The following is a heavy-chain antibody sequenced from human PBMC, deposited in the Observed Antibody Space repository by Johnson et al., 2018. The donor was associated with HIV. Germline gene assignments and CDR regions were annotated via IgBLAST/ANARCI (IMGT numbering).Heavy chain of an antibody. Sequence: VQLVESGGGVVQPGRSLRLSCAASGFPFSDYYMRWVRQAPGKGLEWVSVIYSGGSTYYADSVKGRFTISRDNSKNTLYLQMNSLRAEDTAVYYCATSMGATALAFDIWGQGTMVTVSS. D-gene: IGHD1-26*01. V-gene: IGHV3-66*02. CDR1: GFPFSDYY. CDR2: IYSGGST. J-gene: IGHJ3*02. CDR3: ATSMGATALAFDI.